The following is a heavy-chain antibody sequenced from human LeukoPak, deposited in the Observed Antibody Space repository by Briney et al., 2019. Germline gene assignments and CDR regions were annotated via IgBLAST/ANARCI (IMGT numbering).Heavy chain of an antibody. CDR3: AKVDYSSSSRYFDY. Sequence: GGSLRLSCAASGFTFSISAMSWVRQAPGKGLEWVSIIGGGGDVTNYADSVKGRFTISRDNSKNTLYLQMSSLRAEDTALYYCAKVDYSSSSRYFDYWGQGTLVTVSS. D-gene: IGHD6-6*01. CDR1: GFTFSISA. CDR2: IGGGGDVT. V-gene: IGHV3-23*01. J-gene: IGHJ4*02.